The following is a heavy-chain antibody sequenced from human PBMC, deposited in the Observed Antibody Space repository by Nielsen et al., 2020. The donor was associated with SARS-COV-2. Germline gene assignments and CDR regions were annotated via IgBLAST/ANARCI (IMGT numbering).Heavy chain of an antibody. Sequence: GESLKISCAASGFTVSRKYMTWVRQAPGKGLEWVSVIFSGGRIEYADSVKGRFTISRDHSKNTLYLQMNSLKIDDTAVYYCAGGDSQDYWGQGALVTVSS. J-gene: IGHJ4*02. CDR1: GFTVSRKY. D-gene: IGHD2-21*02. CDR2: IFSGGRI. CDR3: AGGDSQDY. V-gene: IGHV3-53*01.